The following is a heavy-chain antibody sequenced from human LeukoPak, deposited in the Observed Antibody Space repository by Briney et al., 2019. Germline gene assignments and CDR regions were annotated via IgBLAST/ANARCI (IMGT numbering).Heavy chain of an antibody. Sequence: GGSLRLSCAASAFSLKDYNMNWVRQAPGKGLEWVANMNEDGSEKNYVDSVKGRFTISRDNAKNSLYLQMNSLRAEDTAVYYCARESTGERPGYWGQGTLVTVSS. CDR3: ARESTGERPGY. CDR1: AFSLKDYN. CDR2: MNEDGSEK. V-gene: IGHV3-7*01. J-gene: IGHJ4*02. D-gene: IGHD3-16*01.